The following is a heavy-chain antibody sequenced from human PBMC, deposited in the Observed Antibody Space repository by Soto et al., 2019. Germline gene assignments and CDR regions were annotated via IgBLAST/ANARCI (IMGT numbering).Heavy chain of an antibody. CDR3: ARNYYDSSGYYWDHAFDI. CDR1: GGSISSYY. D-gene: IGHD3-22*01. Sequence: SETLSLTCTVSGGSISSYYWSWIRQPPGKGLEWIGYIYYSGSTNYNASLKSRVTKSVDTSKNQFSLKLSSVTAADTAVYYCARNYYDSSGYYWDHAFDIWGQGTMVTVSS. CDR2: IYYSGST. V-gene: IGHV4-59*01. J-gene: IGHJ3*02.